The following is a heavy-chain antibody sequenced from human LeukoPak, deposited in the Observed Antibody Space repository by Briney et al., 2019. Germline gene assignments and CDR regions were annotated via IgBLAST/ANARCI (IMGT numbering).Heavy chain of an antibody. CDR1: GFTLSWHW. CDR2: ISSSSSYI. J-gene: IGHJ4*02. V-gene: IGHV3-21*01. D-gene: IGHD2-8*02. Sequence: GFLRLSCSASGFTLSWHWMNWVRQAPGKGLEWVSSISSSSSYIYYADSVKGRFTISRDNAKNSLYLQMNSLRAEDTAVYYCARGLSRTAFDYWGQGTLVTVSS. CDR3: ARGLSRTAFDY.